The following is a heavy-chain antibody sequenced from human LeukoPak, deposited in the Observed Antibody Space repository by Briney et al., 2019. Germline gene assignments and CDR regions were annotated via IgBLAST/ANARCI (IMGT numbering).Heavy chain of an antibody. D-gene: IGHD2-2*02. CDR3: ARSYRYCSSTSCYTYGY. CDR2: IYYSGST. J-gene: IGHJ4*02. CDR1: GGSISRYY. V-gene: IGHV4-59*01. Sequence: SETLSLTCTVAGGSISRYYWSWIRQPPGKGLEWIGYIYYSGSTNYNPSLKSRVTISVVTSKNQFSLKLSSVTDAHTAVYYCARSYRYCSSTSCYTYGYWGQGTLVTVSS.